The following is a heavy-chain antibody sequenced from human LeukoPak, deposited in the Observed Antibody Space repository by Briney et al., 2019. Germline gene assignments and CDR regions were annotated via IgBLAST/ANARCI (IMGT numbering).Heavy chain of an antibody. V-gene: IGHV1-69*05. Sequence: ASVKVSCKASGGTLSSYAISWVQQAPGQGLEWMGGIIPIFGTANYAQKFQGRVTITTDESTSTAYMELSSLRSEDTAVYYCARGWFFGVVILSWFDPWGQGTLVTVSS. CDR3: ARGWFFGVVILSWFDP. CDR1: GGTLSSYA. D-gene: IGHD3-3*01. J-gene: IGHJ5*02. CDR2: IIPIFGTA.